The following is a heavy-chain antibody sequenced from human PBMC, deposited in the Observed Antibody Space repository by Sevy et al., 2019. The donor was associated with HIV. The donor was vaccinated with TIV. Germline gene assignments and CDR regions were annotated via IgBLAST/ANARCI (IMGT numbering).Heavy chain of an antibody. CDR1: GGCISSYY. CDR2: IYDSGST. V-gene: IGHV4-59*01. J-gene: IGHJ4*02. Sequence: SETLSLTCTVSGGCISSYYWSWIRQPPGKGLEWIGYIYDSGSTNYNPALKSRVTISVDTSKNQFSLKLSSVTAADTAVYYCARVMGGWPPDYWGQATLVTVSS. D-gene: IGHD6-19*01. CDR3: ARVMGGWPPDY.